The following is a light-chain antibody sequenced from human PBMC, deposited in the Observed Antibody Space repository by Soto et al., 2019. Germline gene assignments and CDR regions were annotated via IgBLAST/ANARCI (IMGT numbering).Light chain of an antibody. Sequence: DIPMTQSPSTLSASVGDRVIITCRASQSISSWLAWYQQRPGKAPKLLIYKASTLAGGVPSRFSGSGSGTEFTLTISSLQPDDFASYYCQQYDSYPLTFGGGTKVEIK. J-gene: IGKJ4*01. CDR1: QSISSW. V-gene: IGKV1-5*03. CDR3: QQYDSYPLT. CDR2: KAS.